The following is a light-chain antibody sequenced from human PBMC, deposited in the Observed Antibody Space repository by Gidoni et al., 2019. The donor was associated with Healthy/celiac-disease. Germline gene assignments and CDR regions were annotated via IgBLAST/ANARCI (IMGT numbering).Light chain of an antibody. CDR3: QQYYSTPPIT. V-gene: IGKV1-NL1*01. Sequence: DIQLTQSPSSLSASVGDRVTITCRASQGISNSLAWSQQKPGKAPKLLLYAASRLESGVPSRFSGSGSGTDYTLTISSLQPEDFATYYCQQYYSTPPITFGQGTRLEIK. CDR2: AAS. CDR1: QGISNS. J-gene: IGKJ5*01.